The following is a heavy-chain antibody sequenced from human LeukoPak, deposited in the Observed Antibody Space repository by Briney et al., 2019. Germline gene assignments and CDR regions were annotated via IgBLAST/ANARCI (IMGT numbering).Heavy chain of an antibody. CDR2: INSGGTTT. V-gene: IGHV3-74*01. CDR3: GRETYTYDTSGPDH. D-gene: IGHD3-22*01. CDR1: GFTFSSYW. J-gene: IGHJ4*02. Sequence: QSGGSLRLSCAASGFTFSSYWMHWVRQVPGKGLVWVSRINSGGTTTNYADSMKGRFTISRDNAKNTLYLQMNSLRAEDTAVYYCGRETYTYDTSGPDHWGQGTLLTVSS.